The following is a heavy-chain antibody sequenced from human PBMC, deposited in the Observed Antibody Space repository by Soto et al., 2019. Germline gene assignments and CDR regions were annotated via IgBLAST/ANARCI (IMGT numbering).Heavy chain of an antibody. Sequence: EVQLLESGGGVAQPGGSLRLSCAASGFTFSNSAMSWVRQAPGKGLEWVSTISGGSGDTSYADPVKGRFIVSRDDSRTRLYLQMNSLRAEDTALYYWARGASTVDYWGQG. J-gene: IGHJ4*02. CDR2: ISGGSGDT. V-gene: IGHV3-23*01. CDR3: ARGASTVDY. CDR1: GFTFSNSA. D-gene: IGHD2-2*01.